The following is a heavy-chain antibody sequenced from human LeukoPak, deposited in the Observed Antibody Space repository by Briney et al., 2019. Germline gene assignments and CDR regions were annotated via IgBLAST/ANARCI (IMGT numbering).Heavy chain of an antibody. D-gene: IGHD2-21*01. J-gene: IGHJ2*01. CDR1: RVTFSNYV. Sequence: GESLRHSSAHPRVTFSNYVMSSVRQAPGKGLEWVSGISGSGGSTYYADSVKGRFTISRDNSKNTLYLQMNSLRADDTAVYYCAKDPYCGCACYVDLWGRGTLVTVSS. CDR2: ISGSGGST. V-gene: IGHV3-23*01. CDR3: AKDPYCGCACYVDL.